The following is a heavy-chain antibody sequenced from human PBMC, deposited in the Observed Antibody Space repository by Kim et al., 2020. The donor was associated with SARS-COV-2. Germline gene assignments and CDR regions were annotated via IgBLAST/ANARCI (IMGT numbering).Heavy chain of an antibody. CDR2: IDPSDSYT. CDR3: ASLPDEGSFPGGVVRSY. V-gene: IGHV5-10-1*01. J-gene: IGHJ4*02. CDR1: GYSFTSYW. Sequence: GESLKISCKGSGYSFTSYWISWVRQMPGKGLEWMGRIDPSDSYTNYSPSFQGHVTISADKSISTAYLQWSSLKASDTAMYYCASLPDEGSFPGGVVRSYWGQGTLVTVSS. D-gene: IGHD3-3*01.